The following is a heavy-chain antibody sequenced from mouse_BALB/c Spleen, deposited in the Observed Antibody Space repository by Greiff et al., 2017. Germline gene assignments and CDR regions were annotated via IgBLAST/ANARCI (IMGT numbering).Heavy chain of an antibody. J-gene: IGHJ3*01. CDR2: IYPGNSDT. V-gene: IGHV1-5*01. CDR1: GYSFTSYW. CDR3: TRAIYDGYHSFAY. D-gene: IGHD2-3*01. Sequence: EVQLQQSGTVLARPGASVKMSCKASGYSFTSYWMHWVKQRPGQGLEWIGAIYPGNSDTSYNQKFKGKAKLTAVTSASTAYMELSSLTNEDSAVYYCTRAIYDGYHSFAYWGQGTLVTVSA.